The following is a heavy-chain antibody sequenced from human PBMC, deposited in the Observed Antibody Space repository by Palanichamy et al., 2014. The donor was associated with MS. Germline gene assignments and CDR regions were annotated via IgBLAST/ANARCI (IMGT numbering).Heavy chain of an antibody. CDR3: AKVGDAPLITMILNHLFDY. CDR1: GFTFSSYA. Sequence: EVQLLESGGGLVRPGGSLRLSCAASGFTFSSYAMSWVRQAPGKGLEWVSAISGSGGSTYYADSVKGRFTISRDNSKNTLYLQMNSLRAEDTAVYYCAKVGDAPLITMILNHLFDYWGQGTLVTVSS. J-gene: IGHJ4*02. CDR2: ISGSGGST. D-gene: IGHD3-22*01. V-gene: IGHV3-23*01.